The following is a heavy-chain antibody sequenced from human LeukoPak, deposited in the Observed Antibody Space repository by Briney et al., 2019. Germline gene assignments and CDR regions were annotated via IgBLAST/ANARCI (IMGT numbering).Heavy chain of an antibody. J-gene: IGHJ4*02. D-gene: IGHD6-13*01. CDR3: ARDLSMFGSSWFDY. V-gene: IGHV4-59*01. Sequence: SETLSLTCTVSGGSISSYYWSWIRQPPGKGLEWIGYIYYSGSTNYNTSLKGRVTISVDTSKNQFSLKLSSVTAADTAVYYCARDLSMFGSSWFDYWGQGTLVTVSS. CDR2: IYYSGST. CDR1: GGSISSYY.